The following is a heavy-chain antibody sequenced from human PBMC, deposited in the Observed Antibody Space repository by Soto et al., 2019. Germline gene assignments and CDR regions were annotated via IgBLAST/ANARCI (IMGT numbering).Heavy chain of an antibody. V-gene: IGHV3-48*02. J-gene: IGHJ6*02. CDR2: ISSSSSTI. Sequence: PGGSLRLSCAASGFTFSSYSMNWVRQAPGKGLEWVSYISSSSSTIYYADSVKGRFTISRDNAKNSLYLQMNSLRDEDTAVYYCARDRVSDIVATIRTSYYYYGMDVWGQGTTVTVSS. CDR1: GFTFSSYS. D-gene: IGHD5-12*01. CDR3: ARDRVSDIVATIRTSYYYYGMDV.